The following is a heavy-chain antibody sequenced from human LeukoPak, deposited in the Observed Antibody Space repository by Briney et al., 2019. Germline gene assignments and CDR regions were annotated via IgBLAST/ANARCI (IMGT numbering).Heavy chain of an antibody. D-gene: IGHD6-6*01. CDR2: ISYDGSNE. CDR1: GFTFSSYV. CDR3: ARGRKQLVSTRNAFDF. J-gene: IGHJ3*01. Sequence: GGSLRLSCAASGFTFSSYVMHWVRQAPGKGLEWVAIISYDGSNEYYADSVKGRFTISRDNSKNTLYLQMNSLRAADTAVYYCARGRKQLVSTRNAFDFWGQGTMVTVSS. V-gene: IGHV3-30*04.